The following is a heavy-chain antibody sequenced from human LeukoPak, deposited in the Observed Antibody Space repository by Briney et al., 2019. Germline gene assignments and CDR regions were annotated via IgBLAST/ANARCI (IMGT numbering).Heavy chain of an antibody. D-gene: IGHD2-15*01. J-gene: IGHJ4*02. V-gene: IGHV1-8*02. CDR2: MNPNSGNT. CDR1: GYTFTSYA. Sequence: ASVKVSCKASGYTFTSYAMHWVRQAPGQRPEWMGWMNPNSGNTGYAQKFQGRVTMTRNTSISTAYMELSSLRSEDTAVYYCARWVVAAGFDYWGQGTLVTVSS. CDR3: ARWVVAAGFDY.